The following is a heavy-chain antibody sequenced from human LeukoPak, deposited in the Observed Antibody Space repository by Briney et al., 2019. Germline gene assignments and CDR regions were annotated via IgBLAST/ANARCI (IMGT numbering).Heavy chain of an antibody. J-gene: IGHJ5*02. Sequence: GESLMISCKGSGYIFTSYWISWVRQLPGKGLEWMGRIDPRDSYTNYNPSFQGHVTISADKSISTAYLQWSSLKASDTAIYYCAREAAGTINWFDPWGQGTLVTVSS. V-gene: IGHV5-10-1*01. CDR1: GYIFTSYW. D-gene: IGHD6-13*01. CDR3: AREAAGTINWFDP. CDR2: IDPRDSYT.